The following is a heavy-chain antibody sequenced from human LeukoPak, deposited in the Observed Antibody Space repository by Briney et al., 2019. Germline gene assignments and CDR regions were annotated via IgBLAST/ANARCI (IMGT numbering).Heavy chain of an antibody. V-gene: IGHV4-39*01. Sequence: PETLSPTSNVSGGSMSISSYYWGWVRQPPGKALEWIGSVSYDGRTMYNPSLTTRVTVSVDSSKNQFSLTLTSVTAEDTAVYYCASEWNVAKYFDPWGQGT. CDR2: VSYDGRT. CDR3: ASEWNVAKYFDP. J-gene: IGHJ5*02. D-gene: IGHD1-1*01. CDR1: GGSMSISSYY.